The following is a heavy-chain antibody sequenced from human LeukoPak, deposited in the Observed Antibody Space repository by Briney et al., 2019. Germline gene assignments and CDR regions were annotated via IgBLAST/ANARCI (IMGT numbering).Heavy chain of an antibody. V-gene: IGHV4-59*01. D-gene: IGHD3-3*01. CDR1: GGSISSYY. CDR2: IYYGGST. J-gene: IGHJ4*02. Sequence: SETLSLTCTVSGGSISSYYWSWIRQPPGKGLEWIGYIYYGGSTNYNPSLKSRVTISVDTSKNQFSLKLSSVTAADTAVYYCAKDSVPGVVIIVYYFDYWGQGTLVTVSS. CDR3: AKDSVPGVVIIVYYFDY.